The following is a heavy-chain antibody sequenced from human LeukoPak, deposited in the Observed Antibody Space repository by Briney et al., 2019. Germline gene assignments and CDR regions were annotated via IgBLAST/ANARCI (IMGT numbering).Heavy chain of an antibody. Sequence: SETLSLTCTVSGGSISSSSYYWGWIRQPPGKGLEWIGSIYYSGSTYYNPSLKSRVTISVDTSKNQFSLRLSSVTAADTAVYYCARGSARSLFDYWGQGTLVTVSS. CDR1: GGSISSSSYY. CDR2: IYYSGST. J-gene: IGHJ4*02. CDR3: ARGSARSLFDY. V-gene: IGHV4-39*07.